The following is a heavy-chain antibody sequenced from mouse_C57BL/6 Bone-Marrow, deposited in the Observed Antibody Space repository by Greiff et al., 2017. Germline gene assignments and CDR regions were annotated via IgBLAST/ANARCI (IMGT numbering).Heavy chain of an antibody. CDR3: ARYDDGYYWFAY. J-gene: IGHJ3*01. Sequence: QVQLQQSGAELARPGASVKLSCKASGYTFTSYGISWVKQRTGQGLEWIGEIYPRSGNTYYNEKFKGKATLTADKSSSTAYMELRSLTSEDSAVYFGARYDDGYYWFAYWGQGTLVTVSA. CDR1: GYTFTSYG. CDR2: IYPRSGNT. D-gene: IGHD2-3*01. V-gene: IGHV1-81*01.